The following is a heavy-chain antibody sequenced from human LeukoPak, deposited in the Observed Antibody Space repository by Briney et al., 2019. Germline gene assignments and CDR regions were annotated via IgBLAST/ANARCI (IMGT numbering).Heavy chain of an antibody. CDR2: ISYDGSNK. J-gene: IGHJ3*02. CDR1: GFTFSSYA. Sequence: GRSLRLSCAASGFTFSSYAMHWVRQAPGKGLEWVAVISYDGSNKYYADSVKGRFTISRDNSKNTLYLQMNSLRAEATAVYYCARGKHIVVVTAIRRRDAFDIWGQGTMVTVSS. CDR3: ARGKHIVVVTAIRRRDAFDI. V-gene: IGHV3-30-3*01. D-gene: IGHD2-21*02.